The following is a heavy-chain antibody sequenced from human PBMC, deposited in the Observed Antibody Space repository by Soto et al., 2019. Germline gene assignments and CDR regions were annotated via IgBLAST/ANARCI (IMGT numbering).Heavy chain of an antibody. CDR1: GFTFSSYG. V-gene: IGHV3-30*18. CDR2: ISYDGSNK. D-gene: IGHD6-13*01. Sequence: QVQLVESGGGVVQPGRSLRLSCAASGFTFSSYGMHWVRQAPGKGLEWVAVISYDGSNKYYADSVKGRFTISRDNSKNTLYLQMNSLRSEDTAVYYCAKERVYYGMDGWGQGTTVTFS. J-gene: IGHJ6*02. CDR3: AKERVYYGMDG.